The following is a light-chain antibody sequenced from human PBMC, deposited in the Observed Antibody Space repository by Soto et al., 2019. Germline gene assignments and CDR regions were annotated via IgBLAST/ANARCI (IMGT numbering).Light chain of an antibody. CDR3: QQYGSSPYT. V-gene: IGKV3-20*01. Sequence: EIVLTQSPGTLSLSPGERATLSCRASQSVSNNYLAWYQQKPGQAPRLLFYGASSRATGIPDRFSGSGSGTDVTLTISRLEPEDFAVYYCQQYGSSPYTFGQGTKLEIK. CDR1: QSVSNNY. CDR2: GAS. J-gene: IGKJ2*01.